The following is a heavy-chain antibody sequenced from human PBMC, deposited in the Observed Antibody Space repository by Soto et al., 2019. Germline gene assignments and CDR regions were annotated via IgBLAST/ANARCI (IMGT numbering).Heavy chain of an antibody. V-gene: IGHV4-34*01. CDR3: AIEDDGGNTLDV. Sequence: PSETLSLTCAVYGGSFSGYYWSWIRQPPGKGLEWIGEINHSGSTNYNPSLKSRVTISVDTSKNQFSLHLSSVTAADTAVYFFAIEDDGGNTLDVWGQGTTVTVSS. CDR2: INHSGST. J-gene: IGHJ6*02. CDR1: GGSFSGYY. D-gene: IGHD1-1*01.